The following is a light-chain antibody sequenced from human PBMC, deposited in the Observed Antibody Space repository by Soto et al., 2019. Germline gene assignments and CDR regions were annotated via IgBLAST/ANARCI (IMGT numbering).Light chain of an antibody. CDR3: SSYTINRTGV. CDR1: SSDIGGYSY. V-gene: IGLV2-14*01. J-gene: IGLJ1*01. Sequence: QSALTQPASVSGSPGQSITISCTGTSSDIGGYSYVSWYQQHPGKAPKLMIYEVSNRPSGVSNRFSGYKSGNTASLSISGLQAEDEADYYCSSYTINRTGVFGTGTKLTVL. CDR2: EVS.